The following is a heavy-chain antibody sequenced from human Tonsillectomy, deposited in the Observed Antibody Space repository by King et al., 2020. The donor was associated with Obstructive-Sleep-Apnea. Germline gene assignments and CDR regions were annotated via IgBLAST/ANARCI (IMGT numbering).Heavy chain of an antibody. Sequence: PLQESGPGLVKPSQTLSLTCTVSGGSISSGGYYWSWIRQHPGKGLEWIGYIYYSGSTYYNPSLKSRVTISVDTSKNQFSLKLSSVTAADTAVYYCAREMPGDSSGYHGGYWGQGTLVTVSS. CDR2: IYYSGST. J-gene: IGHJ4*02. CDR1: GGSISSGGYY. CDR3: AREMPGDSSGYHGGY. V-gene: IGHV4-31*03. D-gene: IGHD3-22*01.